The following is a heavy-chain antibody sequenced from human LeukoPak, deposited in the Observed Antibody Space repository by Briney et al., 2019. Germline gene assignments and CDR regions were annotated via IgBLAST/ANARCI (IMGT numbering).Heavy chain of an antibody. V-gene: IGHV4-59*01. CDR2: IYYSGST. CDR1: GGSISSYY. Sequence: PETLSLTCTVSGGSISSYYWSWIRQPPGKGLEWIGYIYYSGSTNYNPSLKSRVTISVDTSKNQFSLKLSSVTAADTAVYYCARAEWFGELWAFDPWGQGTLVTVSS. J-gene: IGHJ5*02. CDR3: ARAEWFGELWAFDP. D-gene: IGHD3-10*01.